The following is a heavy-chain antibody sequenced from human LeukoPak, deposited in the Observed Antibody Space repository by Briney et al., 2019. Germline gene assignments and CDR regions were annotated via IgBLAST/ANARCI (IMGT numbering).Heavy chain of an antibody. J-gene: IGHJ6*03. CDR1: GFTFDDYA. V-gene: IGHV3-9*01. Sequence: SLRLSCAASGFTFDDYAMHWVRQAPGKGLEWVSGISWTSGSIGYADSVKGRFTISRDNAKNSLYLQMNSLRAEDTALYYCAKDLRGYYYYMDVWGKGTTVTVSS. CDR3: AKDLRGYYYYMDV. CDR2: ISWTSGSI.